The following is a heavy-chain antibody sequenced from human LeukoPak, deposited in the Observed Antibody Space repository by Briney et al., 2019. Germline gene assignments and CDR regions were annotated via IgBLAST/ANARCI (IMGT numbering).Heavy chain of an antibody. CDR1: GVSISSGDYY. D-gene: IGHD6-13*01. J-gene: IGHJ4*02. V-gene: IGHV4-30-4*01. CDR3: ARDSYSSIQV. CDR2: LYYSANTS. Sequence: SETLSLTCTVSGVSISSGDYYWSWIRQPPGKGLDWIGHLYYSANTSYYNPSLKSRVTISLDTSKNQFSLKLSSVTAADTAVYYCARDSYSSIQVWGQGTLVTVSS.